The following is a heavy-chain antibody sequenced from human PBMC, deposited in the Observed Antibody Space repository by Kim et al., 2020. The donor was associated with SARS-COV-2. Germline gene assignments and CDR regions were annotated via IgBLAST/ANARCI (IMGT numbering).Heavy chain of an antibody. V-gene: IGHV4-34*01. CDR3: ASTTMVRGVISRIYFDP. J-gene: IGHJ5*02. D-gene: IGHD3-10*01. Sequence: LKSRVTISVDTSKNQFSLKLSSVTAADTAVYYCASTTMVRGVISRIYFDPWGQGTLVTVSS.